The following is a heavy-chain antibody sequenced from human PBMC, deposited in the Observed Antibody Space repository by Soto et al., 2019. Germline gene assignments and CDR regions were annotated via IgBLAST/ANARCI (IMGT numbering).Heavy chain of an antibody. CDR1: GFTFSRYA. D-gene: IGHD3-9*01. J-gene: IGHJ4*02. CDR2: MSYDGNKK. CDR3: AKDRYFDSYYLDS. V-gene: IGHV3-30-3*01. Sequence: QVQLVESGGGVVQPGRSLRLSCAASGFTFSRYAIHWVRQAPGKGLEWVAVMSYDGNKKHYADSVKCRFTISRDDSKNTLFLQMSSLRHEDTAIYYCAKDRYFDSYYLDSWGQGTLVTVSS.